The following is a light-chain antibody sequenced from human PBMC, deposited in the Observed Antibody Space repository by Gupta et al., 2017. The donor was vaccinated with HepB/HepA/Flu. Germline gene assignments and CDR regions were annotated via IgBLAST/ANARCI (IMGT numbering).Light chain of an antibody. V-gene: IGKV3-20*01. CDR3: QQYGSSPWT. J-gene: IGKJ1*01. Sequence: ELVLTQSSDTLSISTGERATLSCRASQSVSSSYLAWYQQKPGQAPRLLIYGASSMDTGIPDRFSGSGSGTDFTLTISRLEPEDFAVYYCQQYGSSPWTFGQGTKVEIK. CDR1: QSVSSSY. CDR2: GAS.